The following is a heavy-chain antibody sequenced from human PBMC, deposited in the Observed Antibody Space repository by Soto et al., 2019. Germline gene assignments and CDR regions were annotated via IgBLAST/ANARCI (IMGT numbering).Heavy chain of an antibody. V-gene: IGHV3-30*18. CDR1: GFTFSNYG. CDR3: AKLANFYDRDGHVENYYRVDV. CDR2: ISYDGSKE. D-gene: IGHD3-22*01. Sequence: QVQLVESGGGVVQPGRSLRLSCAASGFTFSNYGMHWVRQAPGKGLEWVTVISYDGSKEYYGDSVKGRFTISRDNSKNTLYLQMNSLRPEDTAVYYCAKLANFYDRDGHVENYYRVDVWGQGTSVTVSS. J-gene: IGHJ6*02.